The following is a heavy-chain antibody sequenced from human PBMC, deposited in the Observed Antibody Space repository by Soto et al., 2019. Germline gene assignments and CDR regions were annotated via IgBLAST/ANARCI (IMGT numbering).Heavy chain of an antibody. CDR3: RASGILWFGEESLYFDY. CDR2: IKSKTDGGTT. CDR1: GFTFSNAW. D-gene: IGHD3-10*01. Sequence: PGGSLRLSCAASGFTFSNAWMSWVRQAPGKGLEWVGRIKSKTDGGTTDYAAPVKGRFTISRDDSKNTLYLQMNSLKTEDTAVYYCRASGILWFGEESLYFDYWGQGTLVTVSS. J-gene: IGHJ4*02. V-gene: IGHV3-15*01.